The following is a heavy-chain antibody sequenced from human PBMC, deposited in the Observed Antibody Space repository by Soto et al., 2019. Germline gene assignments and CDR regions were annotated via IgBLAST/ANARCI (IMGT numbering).Heavy chain of an antibody. CDR1: GFTFSSYS. D-gene: IGHD3-9*01. J-gene: IGHJ6*02. Sequence: PGGSLRLSCAASGFTFSSYSMNWVRQAPGKGLEWVSYISSSSSTIYYADSVKGRFTISRDNAKNSLYLQMNSLRDEDTAVYYCARAPRSPAPDWLLPLRYYYYGMDVWGQGTTVTVSS. CDR2: ISSSSSTI. CDR3: ARAPRSPAPDWLLPLRYYYYGMDV. V-gene: IGHV3-48*02.